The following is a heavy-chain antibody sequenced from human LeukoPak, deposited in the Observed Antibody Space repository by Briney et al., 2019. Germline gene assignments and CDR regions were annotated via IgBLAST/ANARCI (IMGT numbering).Heavy chain of an antibody. V-gene: IGHV4-34*09. CDR1: GGSFSGYY. CDR2: INHSGST. Sequence: PSETLSLTCAVYGGSFSGYYWSWIRQPPGKGLEWIGEINHSGSTNYNPSLKSRVTISVDTSKNQFSLKLSSVTAADTAVYYCARQTCGGDCYSHPDLGMDVWGQGTTVTVSS. CDR3: ARQTCGGDCYSHPDLGMDV. J-gene: IGHJ6*02. D-gene: IGHD2-21*02.